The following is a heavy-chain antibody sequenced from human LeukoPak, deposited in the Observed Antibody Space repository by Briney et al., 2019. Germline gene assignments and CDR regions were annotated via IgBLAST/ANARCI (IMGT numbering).Heavy chain of an antibody. CDR2: STHSGST. Sequence: SETLSLTCAVYGGSFSGHYWTWIRQPPGKGLEWIGESTHSGSTNYNTSLKSRVTISVDTSMNQFSLRLTSVTAADTAVYHCARGRTGAAALDLWGPGTLVTVSS. D-gene: IGHD2-2*01. CDR3: ARGRTGAAALDL. V-gene: IGHV4-34*01. CDR1: GGSFSGHY. J-gene: IGHJ5*02.